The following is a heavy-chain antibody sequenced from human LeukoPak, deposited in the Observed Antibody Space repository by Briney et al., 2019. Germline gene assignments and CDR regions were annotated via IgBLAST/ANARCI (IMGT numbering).Heavy chain of an antibody. V-gene: IGHV1-2*02. CDR3: ASIYYYDSSGYFKGNDAFDI. D-gene: IGHD3-22*01. J-gene: IGHJ3*02. CDR2: INPNSGGT. Sequence: GASVKVSYKASGYTFTGYYMHWVRQAPGQGLEWMGWINPNSGGTNYAQKFQGRVTMTRDTSISTAYMELSRLRSDDTAVYYCASIYYYDSSGYFKGNDAFDIWGQGTMVTVSS. CDR1: GYTFTGYY.